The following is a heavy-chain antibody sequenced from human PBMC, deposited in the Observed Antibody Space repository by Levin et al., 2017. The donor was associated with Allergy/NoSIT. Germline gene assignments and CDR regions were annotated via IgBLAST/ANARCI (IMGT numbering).Heavy chain of an antibody. V-gene: IGHV3-23*01. J-gene: IGHJ3*01. CDR2: IRGSGDST. Sequence: GGSLRLSCAASGFTFTTYHAMSWVRQTPGRGLEWVCGIRGSGDSTQYADSVKGRFTISRDNSKNTVSLQMSSLTAGDSAVYYWAKLPAPDPRISHDAFDVRGQGTMVTVSS. D-gene: IGHD2/OR15-2a*01. CDR3: AKLPAPDPRISHDAFDV. CDR1: GFTFTTYHA.